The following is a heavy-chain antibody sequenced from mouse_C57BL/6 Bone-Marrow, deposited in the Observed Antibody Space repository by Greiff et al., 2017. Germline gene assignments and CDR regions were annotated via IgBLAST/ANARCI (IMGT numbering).Heavy chain of an antibody. V-gene: IGHV5-6*02. Sequence: EVMLVEPGGDLVKPGGSLKLSCAASGFTFSSYGMSWVRQTPDKRLEWVAIISSGGSYTYYTDSVKGRFTISIDNAKNTLYLQMSSLKSEDTAMYYCARWIYGNPFAYWGQGTLVTVSA. J-gene: IGHJ3*01. CDR3: ARWIYGNPFAY. CDR1: GFTFSSYG. D-gene: IGHD2-1*01. CDR2: ISSGGSYT.